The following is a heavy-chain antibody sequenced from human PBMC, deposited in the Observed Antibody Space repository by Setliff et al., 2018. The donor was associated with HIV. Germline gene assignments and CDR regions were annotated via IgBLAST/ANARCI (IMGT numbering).Heavy chain of an antibody. Sequence: TSETLSLTCSVSGASISSGDSYWSWVRQPPGKGLEWIGYINYSGTTFYNPPLKSRVFISVDTSVSQFSLQLSSVTAADTAIYHCARHFRYSGSWYESYFDYWSQGTLVTVSS. CDR2: INYSGTT. J-gene: IGHJ4*02. CDR3: ARHFRYSGSWYESYFDY. V-gene: IGHV4-30-4*08. CDR1: GASISSGDSY. D-gene: IGHD6-13*01.